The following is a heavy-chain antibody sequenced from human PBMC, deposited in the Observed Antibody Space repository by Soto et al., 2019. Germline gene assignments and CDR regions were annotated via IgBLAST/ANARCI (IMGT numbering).Heavy chain of an antibody. CDR1: GYTFTSYD. CDR2: MNPNSGNT. J-gene: IGHJ6*03. CDR3: ARGVRFLEWLFYYYYYYMAV. Sequence: ASVKVSCKASGYTFTSYDINWVRQATGQGLEWMGWMNPNSGNTGYAQKFQGRVTMTRNTSISTAYMELSSLRSEDTAVYYCARGVRFLEWLFYYYYYYMAVWGKGTTVTVSS. D-gene: IGHD3-3*01. V-gene: IGHV1-8*01.